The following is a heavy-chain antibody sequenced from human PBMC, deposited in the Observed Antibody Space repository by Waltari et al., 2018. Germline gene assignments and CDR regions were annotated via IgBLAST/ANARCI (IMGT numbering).Heavy chain of an antibody. V-gene: IGHV1-69*05. D-gene: IGHD6-19*01. CDR1: GGTFSSYA. CDR2: IIPIFGTA. J-gene: IGHJ1*01. CDR3: ARGGYSSGWQIEYFQH. Sequence: QVQLVQSGAEVKKPGSSVKVSCKASGGTFSSYAISWVRQAPGQGVEWMGGIIPIFGTANYARKFQGRVTITTDESTSTAYMELSSLRSEDTAVYYCARGGYSSGWQIEYFQHWGQGTLVTVSS.